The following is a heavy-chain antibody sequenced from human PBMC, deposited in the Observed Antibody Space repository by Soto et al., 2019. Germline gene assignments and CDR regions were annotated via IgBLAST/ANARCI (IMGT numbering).Heavy chain of an antibody. CDR1: GGSFSGYY. D-gene: IGHD2-2*02. J-gene: IGHJ5*02. CDR2: INHSGST. Sequence: SETLSLTCAVYGGSFSGYYWSWIRQPPGKGLEWIGEINHSGSTNYNPSLKSRVTISVDTSKNQFSLKLSSVTAADTAVYYCATRYRNWFDPWGQGTLVTVSS. V-gene: IGHV4-34*01. CDR3: ATRYRNWFDP.